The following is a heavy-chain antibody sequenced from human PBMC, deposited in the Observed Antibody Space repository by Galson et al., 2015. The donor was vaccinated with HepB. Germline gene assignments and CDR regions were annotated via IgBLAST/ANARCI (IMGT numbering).Heavy chain of an antibody. CDR1: GYTFTSYY. CDR3: ARDSEAHWSGTGFDY. V-gene: IGHV1-46*03. Sequence: SVKVSCKASGYTFTSYYMHWVRQAPGQGLEWMGIINPSGGSTSYAQKFQGRVTMTRDTSTSTVYMELSSLRSEDTAVYYCARDSEAHWSGTGFDYWGQGTLVTVSS. CDR2: INPSGGST. J-gene: IGHJ4*02. D-gene: IGHD1-1*01.